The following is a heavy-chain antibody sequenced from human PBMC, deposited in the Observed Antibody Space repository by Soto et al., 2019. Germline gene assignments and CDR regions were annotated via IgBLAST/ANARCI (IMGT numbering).Heavy chain of an antibody. D-gene: IGHD3-16*02. J-gene: IGHJ5*02. CDR3: ARAFTFGGVIVTGDWFDP. CDR1: GGSISSGDYY. Sequence: PSETLSLTCTVSGGSISSGDYYWSWIRQPPGKGFEWIVFIYYSGSTYYNPSLKSRVTISVDTSKNLFSLKLSSVIAADTAVYYCARAFTFGGVIVTGDWFDPWGQGTLVTVSS. V-gene: IGHV4-30-4*01. CDR2: IYYSGST.